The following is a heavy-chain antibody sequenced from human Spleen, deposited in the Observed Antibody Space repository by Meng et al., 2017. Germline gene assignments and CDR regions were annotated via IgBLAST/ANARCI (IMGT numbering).Heavy chain of an antibody. CDR2: ISSGGNSI. V-gene: IGHV3-11*01. J-gene: IGHJ4*02. CDR3: ASENWRLFDY. Sequence: QVQLVGSGGGLVKPGGSLRLSCAASGFTFSDYYMSWVRQAPGKGLEWLSYISSGGNSIYYADSVKGRFIISRDNAKNSLYLQMNSLRAEDTAIYYCASENWRLFDYWGQGTLVTVSS. D-gene: IGHD1-1*01. CDR1: GFTFSDYY.